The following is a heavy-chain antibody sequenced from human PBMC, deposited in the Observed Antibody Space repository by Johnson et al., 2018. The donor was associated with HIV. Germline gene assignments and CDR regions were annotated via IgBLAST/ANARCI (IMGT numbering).Heavy chain of an antibody. J-gene: IGHJ3*02. CDR2: IKHDGTEK. D-gene: IGHD5-24*01. Sequence: EVQLVESGGGLVQPGGSLRLSCAASGFTFSTYWMTWVRQAPGKGLEWVANIKHDGTEKYYVDSVKGRFTVSRDNARNLLYLQMNSLRAEDTAVYYCASKRSAFDIWGQGTMVTVSS. CDR1: GFTFSTYW. V-gene: IGHV3-7*03. CDR3: ASKRSAFDI.